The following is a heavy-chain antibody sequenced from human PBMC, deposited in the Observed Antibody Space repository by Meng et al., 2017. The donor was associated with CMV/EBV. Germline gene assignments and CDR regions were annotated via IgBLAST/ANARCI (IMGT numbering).Heavy chain of an antibody. D-gene: IGHD6-19*01. CDR2: ISSSSSYI. CDR1: GFTLSSYS. J-gene: IGHJ6*02. Sequence: GGSLRPSCAASGFTLSSYSMNWVRQAPGKGLEWVSSISSSSSYIYYADSVKGRFTSSRDNAKNSLYLQMNSLRAEDTAVYYCARGPGGIAVAGPYYYYGMDVWGQGTTVTVSS. V-gene: IGHV3-21*01. CDR3: ARGPGGIAVAGPYYYYGMDV.